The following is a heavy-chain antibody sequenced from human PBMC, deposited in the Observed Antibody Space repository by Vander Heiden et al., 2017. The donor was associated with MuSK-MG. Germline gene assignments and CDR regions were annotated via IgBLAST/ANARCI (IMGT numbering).Heavy chain of an antibody. Sequence: QVQLVQSGAEVKKPGSSVKVSCKASGGTFSSYAISWVRQAPGQGLEWMGGIIPIFGTANYAQKFQGRVTITADESTSTAYMELSSLRSEDTAVYYCARPRGYYGSGSYWWFDPWGQGTLVTVSS. CDR3: ARPRGYYGSGSYWWFDP. J-gene: IGHJ5*02. CDR1: GGTFSSYA. V-gene: IGHV1-69*01. D-gene: IGHD3-10*01. CDR2: IIPIFGTA.